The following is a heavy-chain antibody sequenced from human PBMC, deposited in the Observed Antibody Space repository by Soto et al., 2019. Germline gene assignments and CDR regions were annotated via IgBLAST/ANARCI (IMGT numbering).Heavy chain of an antibody. V-gene: IGHV4-31*03. CDR3: ARDGSYFPFDY. D-gene: IGHD1-26*01. Sequence: QVQLQESGPGLVKPSQTLSLTCTVSGGSISSGGYYWSWIRQHPGKGLEWIGYIYYSGSTYYNPSLTRRVTLSVDTSKNQSSLKLSSVTAADTAVYYCARDGSYFPFDYWGQGTLVTGSS. CDR2: IYYSGST. CDR1: GGSISSGGYY. J-gene: IGHJ4*02.